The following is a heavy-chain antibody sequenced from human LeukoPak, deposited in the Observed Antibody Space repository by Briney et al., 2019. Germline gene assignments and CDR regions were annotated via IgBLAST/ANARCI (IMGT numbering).Heavy chain of an antibody. Sequence: SETLSLTCTVSGGSISSYYWSSIRQPPGKGLEWIGYIYYSGSTNYNPSLKSRVTISVDTSKNQFSLKLSSVTAADTAVYYCARSPYYYDSSGYLYWGQGTLVTVSS. J-gene: IGHJ4*02. D-gene: IGHD3-22*01. CDR3: ARSPYYYDSSGYLY. V-gene: IGHV4-59*08. CDR2: IYYSGST. CDR1: GGSISSYY.